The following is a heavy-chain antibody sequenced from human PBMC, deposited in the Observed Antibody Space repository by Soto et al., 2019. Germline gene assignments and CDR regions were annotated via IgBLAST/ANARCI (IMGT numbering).Heavy chain of an antibody. D-gene: IGHD2-21*02. CDR2: ISPFFGTT. Sequence: QVHLVQSGADGRKSGSSVRVSCTASGGGTLSNDAISWVRQAPGQGLEWLGRISPFFGTTDYSQSLQGRLTMTADASTGTVYMDLRRLTSDDTAVYYCAREVVTETTWGSFDSWGQGTLVTVSS. CDR3: AREVVTETTWGSFDS. CDR1: GGGTLSNDA. V-gene: IGHV1-69*01. J-gene: IGHJ4*02.